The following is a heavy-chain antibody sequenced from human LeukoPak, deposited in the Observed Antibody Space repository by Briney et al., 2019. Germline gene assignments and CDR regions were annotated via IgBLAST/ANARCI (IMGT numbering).Heavy chain of an antibody. D-gene: IGHD2-21*02. J-gene: IGHJ4*02. Sequence: PGGSLRLSCAASGFTFSTYEMNWVRQAPGKGLEWVSYISSGIITIYYADSVKGRFTISRDNAKNSVYLQMNSLRDEDTAVYYCARGRVTCFDYWGQGTLVTVSS. CDR2: ISSGIITI. CDR1: GFTFSTYE. V-gene: IGHV3-48*03. CDR3: ARGRVTCFDY.